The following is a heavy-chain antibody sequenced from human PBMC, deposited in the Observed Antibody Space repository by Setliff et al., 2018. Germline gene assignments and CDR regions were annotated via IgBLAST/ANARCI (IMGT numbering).Heavy chain of an antibody. Sequence: PSETLSLTCAAYGGTFSDYHWTWIRQSPEKGLEWIGEINHRGSTNYNPSLKSRATISIDTSKDQFSLKLISMSAADTAVYFCARGRNIAARLLDSWGQGALVTVS. D-gene: IGHD6-6*01. V-gene: IGHV4-34*01. J-gene: IGHJ4*02. CDR3: ARGRNIAARLLDS. CDR2: INHRGST. CDR1: GGTFSDYH.